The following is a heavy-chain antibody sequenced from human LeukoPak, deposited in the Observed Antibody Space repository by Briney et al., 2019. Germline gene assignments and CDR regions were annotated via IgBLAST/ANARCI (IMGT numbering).Heavy chain of an antibody. V-gene: IGHV1-69*04. J-gene: IGHJ4*02. CDR2: IIPILGIA. CDR3: ARNHYYYDSSGYYGY. D-gene: IGHD3-22*01. Sequence: GASVKVSCKASGGTFSSYAISWVRQAPGQGLEWMGRIIPILGIANYAQKFQGRVTITADKSTSTAYMELSSLRSEDTAVYYCARNHYYYDSSGYYGYWGQGTLVTVSS. CDR1: GGTFSSYA.